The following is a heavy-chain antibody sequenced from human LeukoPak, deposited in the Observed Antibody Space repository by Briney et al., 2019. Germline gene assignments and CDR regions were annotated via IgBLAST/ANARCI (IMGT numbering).Heavy chain of an antibody. D-gene: IGHD5-12*01. V-gene: IGHV1-46*01. J-gene: IGHJ4*02. CDR2: INPSGGST. CDR3: ARDAYSGYPADY. Sequence: GASVKVSCKASGYTFTSYYMHRVRQAPGQGLEWMGIINPSGGSTSYAQKFQGRVTMTRDTSTSTVYMELSSLRSEDTAVYYCARDAYSGYPADYWGQGTLVTVSS. CDR1: GYTFTSYY.